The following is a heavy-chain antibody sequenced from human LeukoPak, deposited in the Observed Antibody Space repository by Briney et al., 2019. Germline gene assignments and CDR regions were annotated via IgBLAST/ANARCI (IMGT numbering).Heavy chain of an antibody. CDR2: IKQDGNEK. D-gene: IGHD6-13*01. CDR1: GFTFGDYW. J-gene: IGHJ4*02. Sequence: GGSLRLSCAASGFTFGDYWMNWIRQAPGKGLERVATIKQDGNEKSYVDSVKGRFTISRDNSKNTLYLQMNSLRAEDTAVYYCAKYSSSWYDYWGQGTLVTVSS. CDR3: AKYSSSWYDY. V-gene: IGHV3-7*03.